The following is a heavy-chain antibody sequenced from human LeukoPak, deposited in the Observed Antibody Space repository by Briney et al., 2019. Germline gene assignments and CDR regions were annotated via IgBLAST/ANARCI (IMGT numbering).Heavy chain of an antibody. D-gene: IGHD4-17*01. CDR3: AKDKGDYVGHYFDY. CDR1: GFTFSSYA. J-gene: IGHJ4*02. CDR2: ISGSGGST. Sequence: PGGSLRLSCAAPGFTFSSYAMSWVRQAPGKGLEWVSAISGSGGSTYYADSVKGRFTISRDNSKNTLYLQMNSLRAEDTAVYYCAKDKGDYVGHYFDYWGQGTLVTVSS. V-gene: IGHV3-23*01.